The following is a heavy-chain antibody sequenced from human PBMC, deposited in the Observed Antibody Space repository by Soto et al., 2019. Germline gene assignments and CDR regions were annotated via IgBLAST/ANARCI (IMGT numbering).Heavy chain of an antibody. D-gene: IGHD2-15*01. CDR1: GFSFRNYG. V-gene: IGHV3-33*01. Sequence: QVQLVESGGGVVQPGRSLRLSCDASGFSFRNYGMHWVRQAPGKGLEWVAVIWADGSKQYYADSVKGRFTISRDNSKSTLYMQMNTLGVEDTAVFYLVGWLYYGDYWGQGAPVTVSP. J-gene: IGHJ4*02. CDR2: IWADGSKQ. CDR3: VGWLYYGDY.